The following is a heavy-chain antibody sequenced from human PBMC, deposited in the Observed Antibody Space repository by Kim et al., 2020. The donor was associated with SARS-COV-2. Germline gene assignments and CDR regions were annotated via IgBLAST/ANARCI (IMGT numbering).Heavy chain of an antibody. CDR2: VRGSAPNT. D-gene: IGHD1-26*01. J-gene: IGHJ2*01. CDR1: GFTFSTYA. CDR3: AKDFKVGAAEWYFDL. V-gene: IGHV3-23*01. Sequence: GGSLRLSCAASGFTFSTYAMSWVRQAPGKGLEWVSSVRGSAPNTYYADSVKGRFTISRDNSKNTLYLQMNSLRADDTAVYYCAKDFKVGAAEWYFDLWGRGTLVTVSS.